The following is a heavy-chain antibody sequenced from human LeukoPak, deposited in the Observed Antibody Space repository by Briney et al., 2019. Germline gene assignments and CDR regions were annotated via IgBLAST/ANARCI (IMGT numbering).Heavy chain of an antibody. CDR3: ARGPTSWYNWNYPNWFDP. J-gene: IGHJ5*02. CDR1: GGSISSYC. D-gene: IGHD1-7*01. Sequence: SETLSLTCTVSGGSISSYCWSWIRQPPGKGLEWIGYIYYSGSTNYNPSLKSRVTISVDTSKNQFSLKLSSVTAADTAVYYCARGPTSWYNWNYPNWFDPWGQGTLVTVSS. V-gene: IGHV4-59*01. CDR2: IYYSGST.